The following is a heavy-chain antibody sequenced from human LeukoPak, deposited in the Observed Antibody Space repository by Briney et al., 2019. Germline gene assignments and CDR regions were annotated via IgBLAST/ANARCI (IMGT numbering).Heavy chain of an antibody. J-gene: IGHJ4*02. D-gene: IGHD2-2*01. Sequence: PSETLSLTCAVYGGSFSGYYWSWIRQPPGKGLEWIGEINHSGSTNYNPSLKSRVTISVDTSKNQFSLRLSSVTAADTAVYYCARELGSSTSCPLGYWGQGTLVTVSS. CDR1: GGSFSGYY. CDR3: ARELGSSTSCPLGY. CDR2: INHSGST. V-gene: IGHV4-34*01.